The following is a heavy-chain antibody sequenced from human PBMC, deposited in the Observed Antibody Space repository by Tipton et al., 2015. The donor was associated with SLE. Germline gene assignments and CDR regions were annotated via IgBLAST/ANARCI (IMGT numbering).Heavy chain of an antibody. CDR3: ARGTGISVD. CDR1: GYSITSGYY. CDR2: IYHSGDT. Sequence: LRLSCSVSGYSITSGYYWDWIRQPPGKGLEWIGSIYHSGDTFYNPSLKSRVTISVDTSKNQFSLKVNSVTAADTAVYYCARGTGISVDWGQGTLVTVSS. V-gene: IGHV4-38-2*02. D-gene: IGHD6-19*01. J-gene: IGHJ4*02.